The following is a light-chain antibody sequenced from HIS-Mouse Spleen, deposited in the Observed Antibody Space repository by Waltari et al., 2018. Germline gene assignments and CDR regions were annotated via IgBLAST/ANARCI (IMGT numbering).Light chain of an antibody. V-gene: IGLV2-18*02. Sequence: QSALTQPPSVSGSPGQSVTISCTGPSSGVGSYNRVPWYQQPPGTAPKLMIYEVSNRPSGVPDRFSGSKSGNTASLTISGLQAEDEADYYCSSYTSSSTYVFGTGTKVTVL. J-gene: IGLJ1*01. CDR1: SSGVGSYNR. CDR2: EVS. CDR3: SSYTSSSTYV.